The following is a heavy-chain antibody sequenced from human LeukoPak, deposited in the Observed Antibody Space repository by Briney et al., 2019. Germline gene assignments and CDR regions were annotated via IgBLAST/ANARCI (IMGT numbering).Heavy chain of an antibody. CDR3: ARGGSGWYYYFDY. V-gene: IGHV1-2*06. CDR1: GYTVTGYY. J-gene: IGHJ4*02. Sequence: ASVKVSCKASGYTVTGYYMHWVRQAPGQGLEWMGRINPNSGGTNYAQKFQGRVTMTRDTSISTAYMELSRLRSDDTAVYYCARGGSGWYYYFDYWGQGTLVTVSS. CDR2: INPNSGGT. D-gene: IGHD6-19*01.